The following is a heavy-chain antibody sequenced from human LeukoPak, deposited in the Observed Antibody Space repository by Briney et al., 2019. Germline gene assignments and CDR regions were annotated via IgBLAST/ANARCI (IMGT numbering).Heavy chain of an antibody. Sequence: GGSLRLSCGASGFTFSRHWMYWVRQAPGKGLVWVSRVDSDETDITYADSEKGRFTISRDNAKDTLYLQMNSLRSDDTAVYYCGRGYSTTPPDYWGQGTLVTVSS. CDR3: GRGYSTTPPDY. CDR2: VDSDETDI. D-gene: IGHD2-15*01. CDR1: GFTFSRHW. J-gene: IGHJ4*02. V-gene: IGHV3-74*01.